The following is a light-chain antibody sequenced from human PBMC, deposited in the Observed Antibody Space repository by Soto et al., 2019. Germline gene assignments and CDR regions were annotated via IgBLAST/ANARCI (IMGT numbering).Light chain of an antibody. J-gene: IGKJ2*01. CDR1: QSVSSSY. Sequence: EIVLTQSPGTLSLSPGERATLSCRASQSVSSSYLAWYQQKPGQAPRLLIYGASSSATGIPVRFSGSGSGTDFTLTISRLEPEDFAVYYCQQYRSSPLMYTFGQGTKLEIK. CDR3: QQYRSSPLMYT. V-gene: IGKV3-20*01. CDR2: GAS.